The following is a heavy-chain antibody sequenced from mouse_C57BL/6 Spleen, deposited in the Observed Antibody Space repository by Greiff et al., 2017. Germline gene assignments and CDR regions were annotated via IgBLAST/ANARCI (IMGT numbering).Heavy chain of an antibody. J-gene: IGHJ1*03. CDR1: GYTFTDYN. V-gene: IGHV1-22*01. CDR3: AREATTVEGYFDV. CDR2: INPNNGGT. Sequence: EVKLQQSGPELVKPGASVKMSCKASGYTFTDYNMHWVKQSHGKSLEWIGYINPNNGGTSYNQKFKGKATLTVNKSSSTAYMELRSLTSEDSAVYYCAREATTVEGYFDVWGTGTTVTVSS. D-gene: IGHD1-1*01.